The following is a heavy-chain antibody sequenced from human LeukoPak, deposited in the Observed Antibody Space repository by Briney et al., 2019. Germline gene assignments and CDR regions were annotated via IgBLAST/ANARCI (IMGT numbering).Heavy chain of an antibody. CDR1: GGSFSGYY. Sequence: SETLSLTCAVYGGSFSGYYWSWIRQPPGKGLEWIGEINHSGSTNYNPSLKSRVTISVDTSKNQFSLKLSSVTAADTAVYYCARGGGFRYFQHWGQGTLVTVSS. D-gene: IGHD3-10*01. CDR2: INHSGST. V-gene: IGHV4-34*01. CDR3: ARGGGFRYFQH. J-gene: IGHJ1*01.